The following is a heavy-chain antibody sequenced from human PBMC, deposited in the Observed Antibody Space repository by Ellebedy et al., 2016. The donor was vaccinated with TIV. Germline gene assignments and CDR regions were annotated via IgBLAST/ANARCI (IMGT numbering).Heavy chain of an antibody. J-gene: IGHJ4*01. Sequence: GESLKISCAASGFTFSDHYLKWVRQAPEQGLEWVGFIRSQTYGGTTEYAASVKGRFNITRDDQKNSVYLQINNLRVDDTAVDYCARDFDTAPMKTIFDYWGHGTLGTVSS. D-gene: IGHD5-18*01. CDR2: IRSQTYGGTT. CDR1: GFTFSDHY. CDR3: ARDFDTAPMKTIFDY. V-gene: IGHV3-71*01.